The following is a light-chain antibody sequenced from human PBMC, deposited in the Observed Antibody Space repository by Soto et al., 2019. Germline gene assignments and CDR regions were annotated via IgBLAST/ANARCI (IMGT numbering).Light chain of an antibody. J-gene: IGLJ1*01. Sequence: HSALTQPPSASGSPGQSLTISCTGTSSDVGFYNFVSWYQQRPGKAPKLVIYEVTKRPSGVPDRFSGSKSGSTASLTVSGLQAXXXADYYCASYAGTKLFVFGSGTKVTVL. CDR1: SSDVGFYNF. V-gene: IGLV2-8*01. CDR3: ASYAGTKLFV. CDR2: EVT.